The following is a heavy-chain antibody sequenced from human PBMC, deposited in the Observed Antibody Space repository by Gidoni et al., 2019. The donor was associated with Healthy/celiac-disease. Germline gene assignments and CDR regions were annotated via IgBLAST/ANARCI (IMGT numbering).Heavy chain of an antibody. CDR3: AKARNRYGDYRYFDY. Sequence: EVQMLESGGGLVHPGGSLRLSCAASGFTFRSYAMSWVRQAPGKGLELVSAISGSGGSTYYADSLKGRFTISRDNSKNTLYLQMNSLRAEDTAVYYCAKARNRYGDYRYFDYWGQGTLVTVSS. J-gene: IGHJ4*02. CDR2: ISGSGGST. CDR1: GFTFRSYA. D-gene: IGHD4-17*01. V-gene: IGHV3-23*01.